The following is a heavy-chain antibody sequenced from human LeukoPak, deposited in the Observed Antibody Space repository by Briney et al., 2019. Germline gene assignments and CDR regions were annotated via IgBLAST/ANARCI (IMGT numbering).Heavy chain of an antibody. D-gene: IGHD1-26*01. CDR2: IYYSGST. CDR1: GGSISSYY. V-gene: IGHV4-59*01. Sequence: SETLSLTCTVSGGSISSYYWSWIRQPPGKGLEWIGYIYYSGSTNYNPSLKSRVTISVDTSRNQFSLKLSSVTAADTAVYYCARGEWELPDYWGQGTLVTVSS. CDR3: ARGEWELPDY. J-gene: IGHJ4*02.